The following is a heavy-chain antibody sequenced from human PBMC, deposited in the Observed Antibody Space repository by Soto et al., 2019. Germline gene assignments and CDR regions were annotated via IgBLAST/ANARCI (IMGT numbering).Heavy chain of an antibody. V-gene: IGHV4-4*07. D-gene: IGHD3-16*01. CDR1: GGTRVSYE. J-gene: IGHJ4*02. Sequence: PLEIQSLTCTVVGGTRVSYEWSWIRKPAGKGLEWSARMYGSGGTNYTPSLKSRVTMSLDTSKNKFSLRLTSVTAADTAVYYCAREGASSYASRHFDNWGPGTLVTVSS. CDR3: AREGASSYASRHFDN. CDR2: MYGSGGT.